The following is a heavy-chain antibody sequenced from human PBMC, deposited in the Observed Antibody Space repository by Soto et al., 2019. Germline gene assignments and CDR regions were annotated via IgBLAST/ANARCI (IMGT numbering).Heavy chain of an antibody. D-gene: IGHD1-26*01. CDR3: XXVGLRWYFDF. J-gene: IGHJ2*01. CDR1: RGSMNSGHW. Sequence: QVQLQESGPGLVKPSGTLSLTCDVSRGSMNSGHWWSWVRQPPGKGLEWVGHIHRSGATNYNPSLXGRVXXXXXXXXXXXXXXXXXXXXXXXXXXXXXXVGLRWYFDFWGRGTLVTVSS. V-gene: IGHV4-4*02. CDR2: IHRSGAT.